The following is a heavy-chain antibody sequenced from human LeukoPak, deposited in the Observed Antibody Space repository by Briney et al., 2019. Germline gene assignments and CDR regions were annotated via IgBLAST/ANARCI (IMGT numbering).Heavy chain of an antibody. CDR1: GGTFSRYA. J-gene: IGHJ4*02. V-gene: IGHV1-69*13. CDR2: IIPIFGTA. Sequence: ASVKVSCKASGGTFSRYAISWVRQAPGQGLEWMGGIIPIFGTANYAQKFQGRVTITADESTSTAYMELSSLRSEDTAVYYCARDSGIMGYSYGFGYWGQGTLVTVSS. D-gene: IGHD5-18*01. CDR3: ARDSGIMGYSYGFGY.